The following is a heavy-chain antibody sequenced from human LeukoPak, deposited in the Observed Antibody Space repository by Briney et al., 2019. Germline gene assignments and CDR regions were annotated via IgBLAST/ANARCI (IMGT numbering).Heavy chain of an antibody. V-gene: IGHV3-15*01. J-gene: IGHJ4*02. CDR2: IKNKSEGEIT. CDR3: TSSIRGNGGFDY. D-gene: IGHD4-23*01. Sequence: GGSLRLSCAASGFSFTNAWMNWVRQAPEKGLEWVGRIKNKSEGEITDYAAPVKGTFTISRDDPKNTLYLQMNSLKTEDTAVYYCTSSIRGNGGFDYWGQGTLVTVS. CDR1: GFSFTNAW.